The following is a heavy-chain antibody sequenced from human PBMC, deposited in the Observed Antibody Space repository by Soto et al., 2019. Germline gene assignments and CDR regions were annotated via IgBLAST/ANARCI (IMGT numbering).Heavy chain of an antibody. CDR2: IYPRGGST. J-gene: IGHJ6*02. D-gene: IGHD3-22*01. CDR1: GYTLTTFF. V-gene: IGHV1-46*01. Sequence: ASVKVSCKASGYTLTTFFMHWVRQAPGQRLESMGIIYPRGGSTIYAQKFQGKVTMTRDTSTHTLYMELSSLRSEDTAIYYCARVGYSSTGTTLHFHGLDVWGQGTTVTVSS. CDR3: ARVGYSSTGTTLHFHGLDV.